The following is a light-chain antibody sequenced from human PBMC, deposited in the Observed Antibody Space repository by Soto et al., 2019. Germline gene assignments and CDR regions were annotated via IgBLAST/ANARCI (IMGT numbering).Light chain of an antibody. CDR1: SSDVGSYNR. V-gene: IGLV2-18*02. CDR3: RSYTSSSTHV. CDR2: EVS. Sequence: QSVLTQPPSVSGSPGQSVTISCTGTSSDVGSYNRVSWYQQPPGTAPKLMIYEVSNRPSGVPDRFSGSKSGNTASLTISGLQAEDEADYYCRSYTSSSTHVFGSGNKVTVL. J-gene: IGLJ1*01.